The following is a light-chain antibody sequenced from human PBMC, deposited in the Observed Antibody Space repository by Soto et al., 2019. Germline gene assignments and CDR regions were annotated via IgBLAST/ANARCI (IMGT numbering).Light chain of an antibody. CDR3: SSYTGSSTPYV. J-gene: IGLJ1*01. V-gene: IGLV2-14*01. Sequence: QSVLTQPASVSGSPGQSIIISCTGTSSDVGGYNYVSWYQQHPGKAPKLMIYEVSNRPSGVSNRFSGSKSGNTASLTISGLQAEDEADYYCSSYTGSSTPYVFGTGTKVTVL. CDR2: EVS. CDR1: SSDVGGYNY.